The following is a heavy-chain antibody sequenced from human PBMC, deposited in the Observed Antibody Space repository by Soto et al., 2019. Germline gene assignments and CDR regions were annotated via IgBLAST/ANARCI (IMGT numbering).Heavy chain of an antibody. V-gene: IGHV4-34*01. CDR3: ARLYSSSANMDV. J-gene: IGHJ6*02. CDR1: GGSFSGFS. Sequence: SETLSLTCAVYGGSFSGFSWSWIRQPPGKGLEWIGEINHSGSTNYNPSLKSRVTISVDTSKNQFSLKLSSVTAADTAVYYCARLYSSSANMDVWGQGTTVTVSS. D-gene: IGHD6-6*01. CDR2: INHSGST.